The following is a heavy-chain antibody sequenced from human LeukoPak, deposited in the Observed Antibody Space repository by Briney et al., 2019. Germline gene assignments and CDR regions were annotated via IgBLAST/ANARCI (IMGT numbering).Heavy chain of an antibody. CDR3: ARVRGSFYMDV. Sequence: GGSLRLSCAGSGFTFSSYSMNWVRQAPGKGLEWVSYISSSTSTIYYADSVKGRFTISRDNAKNSLYLQMNSLRAGDTGVYYCARVRGSFYMDVWGKGTTVTVSS. CDR2: ISSSTSTI. V-gene: IGHV3-48*01. J-gene: IGHJ6*03. CDR1: GFTFSSYS.